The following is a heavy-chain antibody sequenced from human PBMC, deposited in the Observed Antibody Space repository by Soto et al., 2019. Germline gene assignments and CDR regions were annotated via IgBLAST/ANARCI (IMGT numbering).Heavy chain of an antibody. D-gene: IGHD1-26*01. CDR1: GGSITTSTYY. Sequence: QLQLQEAGPGLVKPSETLSLTCTVSGGSITTSTYYWGWIRQPPGKGLEWIGRIFYSGITNYNPPLTIRVTMSLDTSSIQCTLTMNSASAAYTAVYYRTRHVAGAATDPPLDYWGKGTVVTFSS. CDR3: TRHVAGAATDPPLDY. J-gene: IGHJ4*02. V-gene: IGHV4-39*01. CDR2: IFYSGIT.